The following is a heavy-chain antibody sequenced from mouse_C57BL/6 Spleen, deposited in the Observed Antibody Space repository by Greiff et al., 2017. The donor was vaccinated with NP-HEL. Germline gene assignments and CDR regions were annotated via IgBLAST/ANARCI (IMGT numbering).Heavy chain of an antibody. CDR2: IYPGDGDT. CDR3: ARGLSYYFDY. CDR1: GYAFSSSW. J-gene: IGHJ2*01. V-gene: IGHV1-82*01. Sequence: QVQLKESGPELVKPGASVKISCKASGYAFSSSWMNWVKQRPGKGLEWIGRIYPGDGDTNYNGKFKGKATLTADKSSSTAYMQLSSLTSEDSAVYFCARGLSYYFDYWGQGTTLTVSS.